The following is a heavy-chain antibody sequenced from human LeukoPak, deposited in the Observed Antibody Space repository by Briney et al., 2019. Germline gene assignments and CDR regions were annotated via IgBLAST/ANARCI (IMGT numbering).Heavy chain of an antibody. V-gene: IGHV7-4-1*02. J-gene: IGHJ4*02. Sequence: ASVKVSCKASGYTFTSYAMNWVRQAPGQGLEWMGWINTNTGNPTYAQGFTGRFVFSLDTSVSTAYLQISSLKAEDTAVYYCARGTMVRGVPQEYFDYWGQGTLVTVSS. D-gene: IGHD3-10*01. CDR3: ARGTMVRGVPQEYFDY. CDR1: GYTFTSYA. CDR2: INTNTGNP.